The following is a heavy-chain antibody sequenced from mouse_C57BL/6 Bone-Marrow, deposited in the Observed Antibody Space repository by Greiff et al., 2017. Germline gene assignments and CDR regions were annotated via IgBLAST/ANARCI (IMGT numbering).Heavy chain of an antibody. Sequence: EVTLQQSGPELVKPGASVKISCKASGYTFTDYYMNWVKPSHGKSLEWIGDINPNNGGTSYNQKLKGKATLTVETSSSTAYMELRSLTSEDSAVDYCAGTGTWDYWGQGTTLTVSS. CDR1: GYTFTDYY. CDR2: INPNNGGT. D-gene: IGHD4-1*01. V-gene: IGHV1-26*01. CDR3: AGTGTWDY. J-gene: IGHJ2*01.